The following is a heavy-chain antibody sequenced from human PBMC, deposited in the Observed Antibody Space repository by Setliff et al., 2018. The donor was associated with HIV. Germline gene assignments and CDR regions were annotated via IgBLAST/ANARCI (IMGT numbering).Heavy chain of an antibody. CDR1: GYSFTSYW. J-gene: IGHJ4*02. CDR2: IYPGDSDT. CDR3: ARHLIPGDPRYSSSWYY. Sequence: GESLKISCKGSGYSFTSYWIGWVRQMPGKGLEWMGIIYPGDSDTRYSPSFQGQVTLSAAKSISTAYLQWSSLKASDTAMYYCARHLIPGDPRYSSSWYYWGQGTLVTVSS. D-gene: IGHD6-13*01. V-gene: IGHV5-51*01.